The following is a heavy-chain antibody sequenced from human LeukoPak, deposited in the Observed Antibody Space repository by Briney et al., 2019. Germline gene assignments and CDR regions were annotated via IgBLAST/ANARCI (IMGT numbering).Heavy chain of an antibody. J-gene: IGHJ3*01. CDR3: AKSTYYYDTFVNAFDL. CDR1: GGSSSISSYY. CDR2: VYYNGRT. Sequence: SETLSLTCTVSGGSSSISSYYWGWIRQAPGKGLEWIGSVYYNGRTYYTPSLESRVTMSVDTSKNHFSLKLSSVTAADTAVYYCAKSTYYYDTFVNAFDLWGQGTVVTVST. D-gene: IGHD3-22*01. V-gene: IGHV4-39*07.